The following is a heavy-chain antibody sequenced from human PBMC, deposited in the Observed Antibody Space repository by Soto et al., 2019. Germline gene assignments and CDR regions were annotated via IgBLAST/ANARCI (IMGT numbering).Heavy chain of an antibody. J-gene: IGHJ4*02. CDR1: GFTFSSYA. D-gene: IGHD5-12*01. CDR2: ISYDGSNK. V-gene: IGHV3-30*18. CDR3: AKDRGYSGYDSLDY. Sequence: QVQLVESGGGVVQPGRSLRLSCAASGFTFSSYAMHCVRQAPGKGLEWVALISYDGSNKNYGDSVKGRFTISRDNSKNTRYLQMNSLRAEDTAVYYCAKDRGYSGYDSLDYLGQGNLGTVSS.